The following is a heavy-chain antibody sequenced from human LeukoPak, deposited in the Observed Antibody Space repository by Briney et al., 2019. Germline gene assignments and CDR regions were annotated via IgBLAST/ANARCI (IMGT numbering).Heavy chain of an antibody. Sequence: ASVKVSCKASGYTFTSYYMHWVRQAPGQGLEWMGIINPSGGSTSYAQKFQGRVTITADESTSTAYMELSSLRSEDTAVYYCARSPQPYSSSWYFDYWGQGTLVTVSS. CDR1: GYTFTSYY. D-gene: IGHD6-13*01. V-gene: IGHV1-46*01. J-gene: IGHJ4*02. CDR3: ARSPQPYSSSWYFDY. CDR2: INPSGGST.